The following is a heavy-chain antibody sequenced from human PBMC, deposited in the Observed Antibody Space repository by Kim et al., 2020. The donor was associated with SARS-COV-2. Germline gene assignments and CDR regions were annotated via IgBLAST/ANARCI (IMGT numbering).Heavy chain of an antibody. J-gene: IGHJ5*02. V-gene: IGHV1-24*01. CDR3: ATILDMVQGGVDP. D-gene: IGHD3-10*01. Sequence: YATKVQGRVTMTEDTSTDTAYMELSSLRSEDTAVYYCATILDMVQGGVDPWGQGTLVTVSS.